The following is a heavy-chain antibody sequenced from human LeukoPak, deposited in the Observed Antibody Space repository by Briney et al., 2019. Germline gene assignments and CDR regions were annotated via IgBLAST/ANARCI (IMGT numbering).Heavy chain of an antibody. CDR1: GGSISSGGYS. CDR3: ASRSTYSSSSGVDY. D-gene: IGHD6-6*01. Sequence: SETLSLTCAVSGGSISSGGYSWSWIRQPPGKGLEWIGYIYHTGSTYYNPSLKSRVTISTDTSKNQFSVRLGSVTAADTAVYYCASRSTYSSSSGVDYWGQGTLVSVSS. V-gene: IGHV4-30-2*01. J-gene: IGHJ4*02. CDR2: IYHTGST.